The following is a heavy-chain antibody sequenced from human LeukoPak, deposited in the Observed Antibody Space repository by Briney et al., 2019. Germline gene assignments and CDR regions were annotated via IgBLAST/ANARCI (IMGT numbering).Heavy chain of an antibody. D-gene: IGHD2-15*01. V-gene: IGHV3-30*01. CDR2: ISYDGSNK. J-gene: IGHJ4*02. CDR1: GFTFSSYA. CDR3: ARDKWSVFDY. Sequence: GGSLRLCCAASGFTFSSYAMHWVRQAPGKGLEWVAVISYDGSNKYYADSVKGRFTISRDNSKNTLYLQTNSLRAEDTAVYYCARDKWSVFDYWGQGTLVTVSS.